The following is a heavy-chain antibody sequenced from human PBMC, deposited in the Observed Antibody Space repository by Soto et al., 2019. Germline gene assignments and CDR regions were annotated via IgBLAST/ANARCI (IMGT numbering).Heavy chain of an antibody. D-gene: IGHD3-9*01. J-gene: IGHJ6*02. V-gene: IGHV3-48*01. CDR1: GFNFRTYS. CDR3: VRELNDILTGSYKYYGMDV. Sequence: GGSLRLSCAASGFNFRTYSMKWVRQAPGKGLEWVSYISTSSSTIFYADSVKGRFTISRDNAKNSLYLQMNSLRAEDTAVYYCVRELNDILTGSYKYYGMDVWGQGTTVTVSS. CDR2: ISTSSSTI.